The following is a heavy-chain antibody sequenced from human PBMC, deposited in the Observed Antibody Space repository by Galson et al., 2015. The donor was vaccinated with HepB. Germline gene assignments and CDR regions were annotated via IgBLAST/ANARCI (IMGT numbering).Heavy chain of an antibody. D-gene: IGHD2-2*02. Sequence: QSGAEAKKPGESLRISCKASGYTFTSYGISWVRQAPGRGLEWMGWISAYNGNTNYAQKLQGRVTMTTDTSTSTAYMELRSLRSDDTAVYYCARDTVVVPAALLHYYYYGMDVWGQGTTVTVSS. CDR3: ARDTVVVPAALLHYYYYGMDV. CDR1: GYTFTSYG. V-gene: IGHV1-18*04. J-gene: IGHJ6*02. CDR2: ISAYNGNT.